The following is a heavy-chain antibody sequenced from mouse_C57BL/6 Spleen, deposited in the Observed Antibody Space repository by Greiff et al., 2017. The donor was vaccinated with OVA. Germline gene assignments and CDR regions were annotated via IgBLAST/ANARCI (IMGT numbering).Heavy chain of an antibody. CDR2: ISYDGSN. CDR1: GYSITSGYY. J-gene: IGHJ2*01. CDR3: ARREDYFDY. V-gene: IGHV3-6*01. Sequence: EVKVEESGPGLVKPSQSLSLTCSVTGYSITSGYYWNWIRQFPGNKLEWMGYISYDGSNNYNPSLKNRISITRDTSKNQFFLKLNSVTTEDTATYYCARREDYFDYWGQGTTLTVSS.